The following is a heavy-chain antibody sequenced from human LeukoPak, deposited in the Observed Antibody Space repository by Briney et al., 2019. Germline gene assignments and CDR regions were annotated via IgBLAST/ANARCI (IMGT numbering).Heavy chain of an antibody. CDR2: ISGSGGST. CDR3: TTATTLQRYGDNNWFDP. V-gene: IGHV3-23*01. D-gene: IGHD4-17*01. J-gene: IGHJ5*02. Sequence: TGGSLRLSCAAPRPTLSSYAMSLVRQAPGKGLEWVSAISGSGGSTYYADSVKGRFTISRDNSNNTLYLQMNSLRAEDTAVNYCTTATTLQRYGDNNWFDPWGQGTLVTVSS. CDR1: RPTLSSYA.